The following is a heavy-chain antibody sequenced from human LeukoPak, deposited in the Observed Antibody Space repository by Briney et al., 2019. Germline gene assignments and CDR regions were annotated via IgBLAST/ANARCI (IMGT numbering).Heavy chain of an antibody. D-gene: IGHD3-22*01. CDR3: ARAPHPYYYDSSGYYGRYFDL. V-gene: IGHV4-39*07. J-gene: IGHJ2*01. CDR2: IYYSGST. Sequence: SETLSLTCTVSGGSISSSSYYWGWIRQPPGKGLEWIGSIYYSGSTYYNPSLKSRVTISVDTSKNQFSLKLSSVTAADTAVYYCARAPHPYYYDSSGYYGRYFDLWGRGTLVTVSS. CDR1: GGSISSSSYY.